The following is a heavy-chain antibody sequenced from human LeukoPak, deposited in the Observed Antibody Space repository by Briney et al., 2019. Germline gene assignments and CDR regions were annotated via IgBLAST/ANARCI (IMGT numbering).Heavy chain of an antibody. CDR3: ARDIPTTAAGHYFDY. Sequence: SETLSLTCSFSIVSIKNYYWNWIRQSPGKGLQWIGYIYYTGSTDYNFSLKSRVTISLDTSENQFSLRLNSVTAADSAVYYCARDIPTTAAGHYFDYWGQGTLVTVSS. V-gene: IGHV4-59*01. J-gene: IGHJ4*02. D-gene: IGHD6-13*01. CDR2: IYYTGST. CDR1: IVSIKNYY.